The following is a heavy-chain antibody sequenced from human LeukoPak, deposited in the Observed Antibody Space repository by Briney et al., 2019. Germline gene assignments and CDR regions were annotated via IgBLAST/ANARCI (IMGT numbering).Heavy chain of an antibody. Sequence: GGSLRLSCAASGFSFSTYGMHWVRQAPGKGLEWVSSISSSSSYIYYADSVKGRFTISRDNAKNSLYLQMNSLRAEDTAVYYCARDGSVYWGQGTLVTVSS. J-gene: IGHJ4*02. CDR3: ARDGSVY. D-gene: IGHD1-1*01. V-gene: IGHV3-21*01. CDR2: ISSSSSYI. CDR1: GFSFSTYG.